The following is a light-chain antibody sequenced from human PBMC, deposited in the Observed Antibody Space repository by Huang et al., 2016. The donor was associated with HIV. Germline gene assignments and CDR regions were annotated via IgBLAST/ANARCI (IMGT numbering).Light chain of an antibody. Sequence: PGLTSSPPFGAIPGVMLHFAGYQSQPRQAPRLLIFGASTRATDLPPRFSGSGSGTDVILTISSVQSEDFALYYCQQYDNWPPLTFGGGTRVEI. CDR3: QQYDNWPPLT. CDR1: PGVMLH. J-gene: IGKJ4*01. CDR2: GAS. V-gene: IGKV3-15*01.